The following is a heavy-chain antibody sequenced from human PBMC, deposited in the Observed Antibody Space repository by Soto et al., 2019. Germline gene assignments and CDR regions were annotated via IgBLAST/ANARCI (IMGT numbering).Heavy chain of an antibody. CDR2: ISYDGSNK. CDR1: GFTFSSYG. CDR3: AKTSEGSGTYYSGGGTFDS. Sequence: GGSLRLSCAASGFTFSSYGMHWVRQAPGKGLEWVTVISYDGSNKYYADSVKGRFTISRDNSKNTLYLQMNSLRAEDTAVYYCAKTSEGSGTYYSGGGTFDSWGQGTLVTVSS. D-gene: IGHD3-10*01. V-gene: IGHV3-30*18. J-gene: IGHJ4*02.